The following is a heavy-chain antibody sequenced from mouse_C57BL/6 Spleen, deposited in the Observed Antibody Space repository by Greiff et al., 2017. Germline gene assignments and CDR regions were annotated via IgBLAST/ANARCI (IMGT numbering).Heavy chain of an antibody. CDR1: GFTFSDYG. CDR2: ISSGSSTI. CDR3: ARGDYYDYDGFAY. D-gene: IGHD2-4*01. J-gene: IGHJ3*01. V-gene: IGHV5-17*01. Sequence: EVKLVESGGGLVKPGGSLKLSCAASGFTFSDYGMHWVRQAPEKGLEWVAYISSGSSTIYYADTVKGRFTISRDNAKNTLFLQMTSLRSEDTAMYYCARGDYYDYDGFAYWGQGTLVTVSA.